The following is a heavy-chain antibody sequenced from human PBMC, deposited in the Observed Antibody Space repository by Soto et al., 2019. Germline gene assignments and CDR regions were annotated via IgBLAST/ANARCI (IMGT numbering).Heavy chain of an antibody. CDR2: IYHSGST. D-gene: IGHD4-17*01. V-gene: IGHV4-30-2*01. CDR3: ASGPIGDYTDGFDY. Sequence: LSLTCAVSGGSISSGGYSWSWIRQPPGKGLEWIGYIYHSGSTYYNPSLKSRVTISVDRSKNQFSLKLSSVTAADTAVYYCASGPIGDYTDGFDYWGQGTLVTVSS. J-gene: IGHJ4*02. CDR1: GGSISSGGYS.